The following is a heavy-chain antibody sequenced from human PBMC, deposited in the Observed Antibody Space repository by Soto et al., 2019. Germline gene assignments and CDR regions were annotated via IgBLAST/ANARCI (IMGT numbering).Heavy chain of an antibody. J-gene: IGHJ6*02. Sequence: SETLSLTCTVSGGSISSGGYYWSWIRQHPGKGLEWIGYIYYSGSTYYNPSLKSRVTISVDTSKNQFSLKLSSVTAADTAVYYCARVGLYSNYAYYGMDVWGQGTTVTVSS. CDR1: GGSISSGGYY. V-gene: IGHV4-31*03. CDR3: ARVGLYSNYAYYGMDV. CDR2: IYYSGST. D-gene: IGHD4-4*01.